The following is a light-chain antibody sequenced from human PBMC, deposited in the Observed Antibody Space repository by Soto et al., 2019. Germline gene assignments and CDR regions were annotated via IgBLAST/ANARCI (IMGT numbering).Light chain of an antibody. CDR3: CSYAGRYGIL. Sequence: QSALTQPRSLSGSPGQSVTVSCTGTSSDVGAYNYVSWYQQHPGKAPKLMIYDVSKRPSGVPDRFSGSKSGNTASLSISGLQDEDEADYYCCSYAGRYGILFGGGTKLTVL. V-gene: IGLV2-11*01. J-gene: IGLJ2*01. CDR1: SSDVGAYNY. CDR2: DVS.